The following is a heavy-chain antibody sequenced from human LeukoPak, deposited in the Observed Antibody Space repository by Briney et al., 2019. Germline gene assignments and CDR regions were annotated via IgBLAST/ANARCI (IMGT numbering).Heavy chain of an antibody. D-gene: IGHD3-22*01. CDR2: ISSSSSTI. CDR1: GFTFSSYS. V-gene: IGHV3-48*04. CDR3: AKADGYYYDSSGYPFDY. Sequence: GGSLRLSCAASGFTFSSYSMNWVRQAPGKGLEWVSFISSSSSTIYYADSVKGRFTISRDNAKNSLYLQMNSLRAEDTAVYYCAKADGYYYDSSGYPFDYWGQGTLVTVSS. J-gene: IGHJ4*02.